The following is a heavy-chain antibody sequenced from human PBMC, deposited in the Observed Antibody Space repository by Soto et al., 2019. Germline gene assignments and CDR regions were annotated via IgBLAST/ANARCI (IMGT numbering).Heavy chain of an antibody. V-gene: IGHV3-30*18. CDR2: ISYDGSNK. CDR3: AKDRYRSKNIDY. Sequence: GGSLRLSCAASGFTFSSYGMHWVRQAPGKGLEWVAVISYDGSNKYYADSVKGRFTISRDNSKNTLYLQMNSLRAEDTAVYYCAKDRYRSKNIDYWGQGTLVTVSS. J-gene: IGHJ4*02. CDR1: GFTFSSYG. D-gene: IGHD6-19*01.